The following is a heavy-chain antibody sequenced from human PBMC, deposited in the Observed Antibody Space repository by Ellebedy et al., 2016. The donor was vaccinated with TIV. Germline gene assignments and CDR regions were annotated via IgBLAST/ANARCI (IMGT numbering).Heavy chain of an antibody. CDR2: IYYSGST. J-gene: IGHJ4*02. CDR3: ARSNEWELLRGLDY. D-gene: IGHD1-26*01. CDR1: GGSISSYY. V-gene: IGHV4-59*08. Sequence: GSLRLSXTVSGGSISSYYWSWIRQPPGKGLEWIGYIYYSGSTNYNPSLKSRVTISVDTSKNQFSLKLSSVTAADTAVYYCARSNEWELLRGLDYWGQGTLVTVSS.